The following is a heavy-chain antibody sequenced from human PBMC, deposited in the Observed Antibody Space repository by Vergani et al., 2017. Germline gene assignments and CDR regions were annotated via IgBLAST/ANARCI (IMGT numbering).Heavy chain of an antibody. CDR3: ARDLYGSGSY. V-gene: IGHV4-59*01. CDR1: GGSISSYY. CDR2: IYYSGST. J-gene: IGHJ4*02. Sequence: QVQLQESGPGPVKPSETLSLTCTVSGGSISSYYWSWIRQPPGKGLEWIGYIYYSGSTNYNPSLKSRVTISVDTSKNQFSLKLSSVTAAETAVYYCARDLYGSGSYWGQGTLVTVSS. D-gene: IGHD3-10*01.